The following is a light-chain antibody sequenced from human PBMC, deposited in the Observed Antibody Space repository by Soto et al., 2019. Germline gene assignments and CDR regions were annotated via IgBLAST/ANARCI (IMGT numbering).Light chain of an antibody. CDR1: SSDVGGYNF. J-gene: IGLJ1*01. CDR3: CAFAGSGYV. CDR2: GVS. Sequence: QSALPQPPSASGSLGQSVTISCTGTSSDVGGYNFVSWFQQRPGEAPKLLIYGVSNRPSGVPDRFSGSKSGNTASLTVSGLQADDEADYYCCAFAGSGYVFGSGTKLTVL. V-gene: IGLV2-8*01.